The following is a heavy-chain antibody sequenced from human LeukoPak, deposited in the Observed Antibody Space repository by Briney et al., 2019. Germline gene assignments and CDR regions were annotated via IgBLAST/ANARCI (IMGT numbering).Heavy chain of an antibody. CDR2: IHTSGSP. V-gene: IGHV4-4*07. CDR3: ARQRLDGDILGFDW. D-gene: IGHD2-21*01. J-gene: IGHJ4*02. Sequence: SETQSLTCNVSGASISGHYWSWIRHPAGKSLEWIGRIHTSGSPIYNPSLSSRVTMSVDTSKGQFSLTMNSLTAADTAIYYCARQRLDGDILGFDWWGQGTLVTVSS. CDR1: GASISGHY.